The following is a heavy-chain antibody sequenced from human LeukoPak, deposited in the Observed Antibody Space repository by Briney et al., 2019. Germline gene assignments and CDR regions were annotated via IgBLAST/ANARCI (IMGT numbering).Heavy chain of an antibody. V-gene: IGHV3-23*01. CDR1: GFTFSSYA. J-gene: IGHJ4*02. CDR3: AKVSGDSSGTTHFDY. Sequence: GGSLRLSCAASGFTFSSYAMSWVRQAPGKGLESVAAISGSGGSTYYADSVKGRLTISRDNSKNTLYLQMHSLRAEDTAVYYCAKVSGDSSGTTHFDYWGQGTLVTVSS. CDR2: ISGSGGST. D-gene: IGHD3-22*01.